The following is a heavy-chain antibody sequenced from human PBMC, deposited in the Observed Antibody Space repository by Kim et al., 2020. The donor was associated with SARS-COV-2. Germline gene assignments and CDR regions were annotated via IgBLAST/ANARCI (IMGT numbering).Heavy chain of an antibody. Sequence: GGSLRLSCAASGFTFSNYAMSWARLAPGKGLEWVSTISDSGVGTHYADSVKGRFTISRDNSKSTLFLQMSSLIAEDTAMSYCEASDYWGQGALVTVSS. V-gene: IGHV3-23*01. J-gene: IGHJ4*02. CDR3: EASDY. CDR1: GFTFSNYA. CDR2: ISDSGVGT.